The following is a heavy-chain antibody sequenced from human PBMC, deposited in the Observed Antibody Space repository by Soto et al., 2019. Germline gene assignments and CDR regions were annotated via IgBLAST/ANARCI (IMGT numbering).Heavy chain of an antibody. Sequence: GSLRLSCAAYGFTFRIYGMYWVRHAPGKGLEWVAAISSDGSTKYYTDSVKGRFTISRDNSKNMLFLQMNSLRTEDTAVYYCAKGSYSGTYTDFDYWGQGTLVTVSS. D-gene: IGHD1-26*01. CDR3: AKGSYSGTYTDFDY. CDR1: GFTFRIYG. J-gene: IGHJ4*02. CDR2: ISSDGSTK. V-gene: IGHV3-30*18.